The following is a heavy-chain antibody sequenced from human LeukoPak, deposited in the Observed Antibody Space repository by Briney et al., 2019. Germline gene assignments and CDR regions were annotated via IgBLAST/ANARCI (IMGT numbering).Heavy chain of an antibody. D-gene: IGHD5-18*01. CDR1: GFTFSSYW. J-gene: IGHJ4*02. Sequence: GGSLRLSCAASGFTFSSYWMHWVRQAPGKGLVWVSRINSDGSSTSYADSVKGRFTISRDNSKNTLYLQMNSLRAEDTAVYYCAKDRTAYSYGAYYFDYWGQGTLVTVSS. CDR2: INSDGSST. CDR3: AKDRTAYSYGAYYFDY. V-gene: IGHV3-74*01.